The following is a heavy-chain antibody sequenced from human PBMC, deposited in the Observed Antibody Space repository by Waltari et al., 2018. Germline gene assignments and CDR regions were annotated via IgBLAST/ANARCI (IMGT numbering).Heavy chain of an antibody. CDR1: GFPFSSCA. V-gene: IGHV3-23*03. D-gene: IGHD2-15*01. J-gene: IGHJ3*02. Sequence: EVQLLESGWGLVQPGGSLRLACAASGFPFSSCAMSWVRQAPGKGLEWVSVIYSGGSSTYYADSVKGRFTISRDNSKNTLYLQMNSLRAEDTAVYYCAKGWSVQIWGQGTMVTVSS. CDR2: IYSGGSST. CDR3: AKGWSVQI.